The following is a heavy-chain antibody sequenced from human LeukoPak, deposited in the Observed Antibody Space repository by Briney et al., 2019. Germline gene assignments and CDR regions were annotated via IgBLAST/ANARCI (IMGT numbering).Heavy chain of an antibody. Sequence: GASVKVSCKASGYTFTSYYMHWVRQAPGQGLEWMGIINPSGGSTSYAQKFQGRVTMTRDTSTSTVYMELSSLRSEDTAVYYCARVLLGSAGPGRYCLDYWGQGTLVTVSS. V-gene: IGHV1-46*01. CDR3: ARVLLGSAGPGRYCLDY. CDR1: GYTFTSYY. CDR2: INPSGGST. D-gene: IGHD1-26*01. J-gene: IGHJ4*02.